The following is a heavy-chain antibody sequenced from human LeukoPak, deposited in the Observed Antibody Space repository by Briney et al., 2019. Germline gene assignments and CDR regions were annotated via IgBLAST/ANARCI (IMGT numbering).Heavy chain of an antibody. V-gene: IGHV1-18*01. Sequence: ASVKVSCKASGYTFTSYGISWVRQAPGQGLEWMGWISAYNGNTNYAQKLQGRVTMTTDTSTSTAYMELRSLRSDDTAVYYCATGLDYYYDSSGYYYWFDPWGQGTLVTVSS. CDR2: ISAYNGNT. J-gene: IGHJ5*02. D-gene: IGHD3-22*01. CDR1: GYTFTSYG. CDR3: ATGLDYYYDSSGYYYWFDP.